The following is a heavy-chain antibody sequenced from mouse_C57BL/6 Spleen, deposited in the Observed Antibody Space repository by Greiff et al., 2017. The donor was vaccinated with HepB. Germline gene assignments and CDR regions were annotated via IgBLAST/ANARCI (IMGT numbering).Heavy chain of an antibody. J-gene: IGHJ4*01. Sequence: EVKVVESGGDLVKPGGSLKLSCAASGFTFSSYGMSWVRQTPDKRLEWVATISSGGSYTYYPDSVKGRFTISRDNAKNTLYLQMSSLKSEDTAMYYCARQGTTVVAGGAMDYWGQGTSVTVSS. CDR1: GFTFSSYG. V-gene: IGHV5-6*01. CDR2: ISSGGSYT. D-gene: IGHD1-1*01. CDR3: ARQGTTVVAGGAMDY.